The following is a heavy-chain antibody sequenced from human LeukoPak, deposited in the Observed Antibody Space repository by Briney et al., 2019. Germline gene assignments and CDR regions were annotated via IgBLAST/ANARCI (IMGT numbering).Heavy chain of an antibody. J-gene: IGHJ4*02. Sequence: KPGGSLRLSCAASGFTFSSYNMNWVRQAPGKGLEWVSSISSSSSYIYYADSVRGRFTISRDNSKNTLYLQMNSLRTEDTAVYYVRTSTGGFWGQGTLVTVSS. CDR1: GFTFSSYN. CDR3: RTSTGGF. D-gene: IGHD5-12*01. V-gene: IGHV3-21*01. CDR2: ISSSSSYI.